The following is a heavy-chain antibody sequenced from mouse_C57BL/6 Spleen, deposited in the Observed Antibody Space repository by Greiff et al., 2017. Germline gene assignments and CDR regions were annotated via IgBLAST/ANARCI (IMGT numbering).Heavy chain of an antibody. CDR2: IHPNSGST. Sequence: VQLQQPGAELVKPGASVKLSCKASGYTFTSYWMHWVKQRPGQGLEWIGMIHPNSGSTNYNEKFKSKATLTVDKSSSTAYMQLSSLTSEDSAVYYCARSAITTVVATGFDYWGQGTTLTVSS. J-gene: IGHJ2*01. CDR1: GYTFTSYW. D-gene: IGHD1-1*01. CDR3: ARSAITTVVATGFDY. V-gene: IGHV1-64*01.